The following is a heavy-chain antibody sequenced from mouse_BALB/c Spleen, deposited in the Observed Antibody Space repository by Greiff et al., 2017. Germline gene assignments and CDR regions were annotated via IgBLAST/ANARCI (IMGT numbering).Heavy chain of an antibody. D-gene: IGHD2-14*01. CDR2: ILPGSGST. V-gene: IGHV1-9*01. CDR3: ARGVYRYDGDYYAMDY. J-gene: IGHJ4*01. Sequence: VQLQQSGAELMKPGASVKISCKATGYTFSSYWIEWVKQRPGHGLEWIGEILPGSGSTNYNEKFKGKATFTAVTSSNTAYMQLSSLTSEDSAVYYCARGVYRYDGDYYAMDYWGQGTSVTVSS. CDR1: GYTFSSYW.